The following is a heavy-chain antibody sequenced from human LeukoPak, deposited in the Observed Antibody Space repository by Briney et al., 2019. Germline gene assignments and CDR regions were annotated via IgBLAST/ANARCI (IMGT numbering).Heavy chain of an antibody. Sequence: PGGSLRLSCAASGFTFSSYGMSWVRQAPGKGLEWVSAIGGSGGTTYYADSVKGRFTISRDNSKNTLHLQMNSLRAEDTAVYYCAKDLAPSKYCSSTSCYSAFDIWGQGTMVTVSS. V-gene: IGHV3-23*01. CDR3: AKDLAPSKYCSSTSCYSAFDI. D-gene: IGHD2-2*01. J-gene: IGHJ3*02. CDR2: IGGSGGTT. CDR1: GFTFSSYG.